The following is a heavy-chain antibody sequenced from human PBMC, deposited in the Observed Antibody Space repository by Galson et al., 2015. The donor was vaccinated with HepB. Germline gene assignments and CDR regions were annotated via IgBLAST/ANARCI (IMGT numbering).Heavy chain of an antibody. D-gene: IGHD5-18*01. CDR2: IVVGSGNT. CDR1: GFTFTSSA. Sequence: SVKVSCKASGFTFTSSAVQWVRQARGQRLEWIGWIVVGSGNTNYAQKFQERVTITRDMSTSTAYMELSSLRSEDTAVYYCAAARWIQPWLPDYWGQGTLVTVSS. V-gene: IGHV1-58*01. J-gene: IGHJ4*02. CDR3: AAARWIQPWLPDY.